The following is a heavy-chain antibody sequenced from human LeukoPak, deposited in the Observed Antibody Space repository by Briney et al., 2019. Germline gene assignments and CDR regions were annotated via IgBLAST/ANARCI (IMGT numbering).Heavy chain of an antibody. Sequence: GGSLRLSCVRPVVPLSVVATRSGRQAPGKGLEWLSIISYNGAFIDYADSVKGRFTVSRDNAENSLFLHMNSLRPEDTAFYYCAKVRKTLAARFFFDYWGQGIRVTVSS. D-gene: IGHD2/OR15-2a*01. J-gene: IGHJ4*02. CDR1: VVPLSVVA. V-gene: IGHV3-9*01. CDR3: AKVRKTLAARFFFDY. CDR2: ISYNGAFI.